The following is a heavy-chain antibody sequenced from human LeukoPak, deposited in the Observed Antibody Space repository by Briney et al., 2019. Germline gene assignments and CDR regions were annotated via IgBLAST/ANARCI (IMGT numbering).Heavy chain of an antibody. J-gene: IGHJ6*02. V-gene: IGHV3-23*02. CDR3: AKDFGGSGFGESV. CDR2: ISNDGGGT. CDR1: GFTFNNYG. D-gene: IGHD3-10*01. Sequence: PGGSLRLSCAASGFTFNNYGLIWVRQAPGKGLEWVAAISNDGGGTMYGGFVEGRFTISRDNSKNTLYLQMNSLRAEDTAVYYCAKDFGGSGFGESVWGQGTTVTVSS.